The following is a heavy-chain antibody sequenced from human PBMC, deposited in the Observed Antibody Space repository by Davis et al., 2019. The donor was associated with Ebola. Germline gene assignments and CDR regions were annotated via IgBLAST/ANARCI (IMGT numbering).Heavy chain of an antibody. CDR3: AKGTMIFDYSMDA. Sequence: PGGSLRLSCAVSGFRVLESSMHWVRQAPGKGLEWVAGMRWNGNGVAYADSVKGRCIISRDSATNSLYLQMNSLRHEDTALYYCAKGTMIFDYSMDAWGKGTTVTVSS. CDR2: MRWNGNGV. V-gene: IGHV3-9*01. CDR1: GFRVLESS. D-gene: IGHD3/OR15-3a*01. J-gene: IGHJ6*04.